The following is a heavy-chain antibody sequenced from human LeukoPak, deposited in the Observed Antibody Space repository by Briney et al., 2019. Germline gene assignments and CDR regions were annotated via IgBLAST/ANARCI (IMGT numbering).Heavy chain of an antibody. D-gene: IGHD3-10*01. J-gene: IGHJ6*02. V-gene: IGHV3-30*18. CDR2: ISYDGXXX. Sequence: GLEWVXXISYDGXXXXXADSVKGRFTISRDNSKNTLYLQMNSLRAEDTAVYYCAKDSSLHYYYGSGSYLGRYYYYGMDVWGQGTTVTVSS. CDR3: AKDSSLHYYYGSGSYLGRYYYYGMDV.